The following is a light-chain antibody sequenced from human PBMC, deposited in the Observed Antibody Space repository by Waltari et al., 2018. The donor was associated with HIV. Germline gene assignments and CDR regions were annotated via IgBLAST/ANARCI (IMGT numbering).Light chain of an antibody. Sequence: QSVLTQPPSVSAAPGQKVTFSCAGSSSNIGTNYVSWYQPLPGTAPKLLIYDNNKRPSGIPDRFSGSKSGTSATLGITGLQTGDEADYYCGTWDSSLSAWVFGGGTKLTVL. V-gene: IGLV1-51*01. CDR2: DNN. J-gene: IGLJ3*02. CDR1: SSNIGTNY. CDR3: GTWDSSLSAWV.